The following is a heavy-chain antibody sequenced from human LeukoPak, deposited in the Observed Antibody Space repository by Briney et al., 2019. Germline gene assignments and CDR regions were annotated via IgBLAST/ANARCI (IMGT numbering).Heavy chain of an antibody. D-gene: IGHD3-3*01. V-gene: IGHV4-34*01. Sequence: SEILSLTCAVYGGSFSGYYWSWIRQPPGKGLEWIGEINHSGSTNYNPSLKSRVTISVDTSKNQFSLKLSSVTAADTAVYYCARGRLYDFWSGYSNIANWFDPWGQGTLVTVSS. CDR3: ARGRLYDFWSGYSNIANWFDP. CDR2: INHSGST. CDR1: GGSFSGYY. J-gene: IGHJ5*02.